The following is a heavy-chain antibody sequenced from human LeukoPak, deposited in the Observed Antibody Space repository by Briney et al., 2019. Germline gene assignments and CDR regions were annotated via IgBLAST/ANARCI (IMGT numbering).Heavy chain of an antibody. V-gene: IGHV3-30*03. CDR2: ISYDGSNK. D-gene: IGHD6-13*01. CDR1: GFTFSSYG. Sequence: GGSLRLSCAASGFTFSSYGMHWVRQAPGKGLEWVAVISYDGSNKYYADSVKGRFTISRDNSKNTLYLQMNSLRAEDTAVYYCARLVGIAAAGTRRYYYYYYMDVWGKGTTVTISS. J-gene: IGHJ6*03. CDR3: ARLVGIAAAGTRRYYYYYYMDV.